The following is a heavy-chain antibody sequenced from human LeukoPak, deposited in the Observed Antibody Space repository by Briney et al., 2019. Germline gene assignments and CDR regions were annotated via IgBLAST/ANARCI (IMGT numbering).Heavy chain of an antibody. D-gene: IGHD6-19*01. CDR3: ARGYSSGWSDAFDI. J-gene: IGHJ3*02. CDR1: GGSFSGYY. V-gene: IGHV4-34*01. Sequence: SETLSLTCAVYGGSFSGYYRTWIRQPPGKGLEWIGEINHSGGTNYNPSLKSRVTISVDTSKNQFSLKLSPVTAADTAVYYCARGYSSGWSDAFDIWGQGTMVTVSS. CDR2: INHSGGT.